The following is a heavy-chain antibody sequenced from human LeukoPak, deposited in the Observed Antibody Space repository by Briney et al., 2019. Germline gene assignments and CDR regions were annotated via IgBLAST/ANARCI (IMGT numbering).Heavy chain of an antibody. J-gene: IGHJ5*02. Sequence: SETLSLTYTVSGGSISSYYWSWIRQPPGKGLEWIGYIYYSGSTNYNPSLKSRVTISVDTSKNQFSLKLSSVTAADTAVYYCARFYCSGGSCYSNWFDPWGQGTLVTVSS. D-gene: IGHD2-15*01. CDR1: GGSISSYY. CDR2: IYYSGST. V-gene: IGHV4-59*01. CDR3: ARFYCSGGSCYSNWFDP.